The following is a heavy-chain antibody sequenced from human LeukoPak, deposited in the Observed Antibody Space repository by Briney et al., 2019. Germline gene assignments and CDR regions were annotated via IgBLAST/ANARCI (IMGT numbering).Heavy chain of an antibody. V-gene: IGHV3-48*03. CDR1: GFTFSSYE. CDR3: ARAVGGYYYYYMDV. CDR2: ISSSGSTI. Sequence: GGSLRLSCAASGFTFSSYEMKWVRQAPGKGLEWVSYISSSGSTIYYSDSVKGRFTISRDNAKNSLYLQMNSLRAEDTAVYHCARAVGGYYYYYMDVWGKGTTVTVSS. J-gene: IGHJ6*03. D-gene: IGHD2-15*01.